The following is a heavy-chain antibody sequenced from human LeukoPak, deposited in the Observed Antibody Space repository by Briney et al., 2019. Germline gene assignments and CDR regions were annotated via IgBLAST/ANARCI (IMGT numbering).Heavy chain of an antibody. V-gene: IGHV4-34*01. D-gene: IGHD7-27*01. Sequence: SETLSLTCAVYGGSFSGYYWSWIRQPLGKGLEWIGETNHSGSTNYNPSLKSRVTISVDTSKNQFSLKLSSVTAADTAVYYCARARARPGDRYDYWGQGTLVTVSS. J-gene: IGHJ4*02. CDR2: TNHSGST. CDR1: GGSFSGYY. CDR3: ARARARPGDRYDY.